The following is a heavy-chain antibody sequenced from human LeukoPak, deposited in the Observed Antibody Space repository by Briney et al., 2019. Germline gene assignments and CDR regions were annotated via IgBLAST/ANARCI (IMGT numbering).Heavy chain of an antibody. CDR3: ARAPPYCSGGSCYRIVDY. V-gene: IGHV3-11*01. CDR1: GFTFSNYG. D-gene: IGHD2-15*01. CDR2: ISSSGSTI. Sequence: PGGSLRLSCVVSGFTFSNYGMSWVRQAPGKGLEWVSYISSSGSTIYYADSVKGRFTISRDNAKNSLYLQMNSLRAEDTAVYYCARAPPYCSGGSCYRIVDYWGQGTLVTVSS. J-gene: IGHJ4*02.